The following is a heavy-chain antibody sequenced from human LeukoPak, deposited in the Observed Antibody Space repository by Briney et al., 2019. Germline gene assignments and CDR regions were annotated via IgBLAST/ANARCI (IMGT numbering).Heavy chain of an antibody. CDR3: VRDPDALDF. Sequence: GGSLRLSCAASGFTFSSYSMNWVRQAPGKGLEWVACIRSSGSPIYYADSVKGRFTISRDNAKNSLYLQMNSLRDEDTAVYYCVRDPDALDFWGQGTPVTVSS. J-gene: IGHJ4*02. CDR1: GFTFSSYS. CDR2: IRSSGSPI. V-gene: IGHV3-48*02.